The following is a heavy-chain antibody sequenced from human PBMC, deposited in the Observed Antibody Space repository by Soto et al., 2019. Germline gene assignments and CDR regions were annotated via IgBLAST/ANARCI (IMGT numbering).Heavy chain of an antibody. Sequence: PGGSLRLSCAASGFTVSSNYMSWVRQAPGKGLEWVSVIYSGGRTYYADSVKGRFTISRDNSKNTLYLQMNSLRAEDTAVYYCARDRIPTGMDVWGQGTTVTVS. J-gene: IGHJ6*02. CDR3: ARDRIPTGMDV. CDR2: IYSGGRT. CDR1: GFTVSSNY. V-gene: IGHV3-66*01.